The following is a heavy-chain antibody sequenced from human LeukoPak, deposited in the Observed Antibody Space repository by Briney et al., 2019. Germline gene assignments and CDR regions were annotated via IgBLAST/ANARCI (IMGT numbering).Heavy chain of an antibody. CDR2: ISSRSSAI. CDR3: ASNHGSGWYVGEY. D-gene: IGHD6-19*01. V-gene: IGHV3-48*02. J-gene: IGHJ4*02. Sequence: KAGGSLRLSCAASGFTFSNYNMNWVRQAPGKGLEWVSYISSRSSAIYYADFVKGRFTISRDNAKNALSLQMNSLSDEDTAVYFCASNHGSGWYVGEYWGQGILVTVSS. CDR1: GFTFSNYN.